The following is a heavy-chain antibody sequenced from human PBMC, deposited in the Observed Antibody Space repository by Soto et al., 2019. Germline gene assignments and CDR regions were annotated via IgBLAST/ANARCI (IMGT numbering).Heavy chain of an antibody. CDR3: ARDTPGDSSGF. V-gene: IGHV3-30-3*01. CDR1: GFTFSSYA. J-gene: IGHJ4*02. D-gene: IGHD3-22*01. Sequence: QVQLVESGGGVVQPGRSLRLSCAASGFTFSSYAMHWVRQAPGKGLEWVAVISYDGSNKYYADSVKGRFTISRDNSKNTLYLQMNSRRAEDTAVYYCARDTPGDSSGFWGQGTLVTVSS. CDR2: ISYDGSNK.